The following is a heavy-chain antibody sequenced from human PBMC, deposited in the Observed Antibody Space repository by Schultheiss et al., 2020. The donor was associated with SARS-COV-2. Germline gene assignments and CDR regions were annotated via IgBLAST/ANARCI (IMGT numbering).Heavy chain of an antibody. Sequence: GGSLRLSCAASGFTFSSYAMHWVRQAPGKGLVWVSRINSDGSSTSYADSVKGRFTISRDNSKNTLYLQMNSLRAEDTAVYYCARNPGYCSSTSCYQYYYGMDVWGQGTTVTVSS. D-gene: IGHD2-2*03. V-gene: IGHV3-74*01. CDR2: INSDGSST. CDR3: ARNPGYCSSTSCYQYYYGMDV. CDR1: GFTFSSYA. J-gene: IGHJ6*02.